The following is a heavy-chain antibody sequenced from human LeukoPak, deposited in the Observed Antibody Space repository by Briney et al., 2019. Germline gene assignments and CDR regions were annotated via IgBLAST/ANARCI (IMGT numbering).Heavy chain of an antibody. CDR1: GGSISGSSYY. Sequence: PSETLSLTCTVSGGSISGSSYYWSWIRQPPGKGLEWIGYIFYSGSTNYNPSLKSRVTMSVDRSKNQFSLKLNSVTAADTAVYYCARDGGYSYGYDYWGQGTLVTVSS. CDR2: IFYSGST. CDR3: ARDGGYSYGYDY. V-gene: IGHV4-61*01. J-gene: IGHJ4*02. D-gene: IGHD5-12*01.